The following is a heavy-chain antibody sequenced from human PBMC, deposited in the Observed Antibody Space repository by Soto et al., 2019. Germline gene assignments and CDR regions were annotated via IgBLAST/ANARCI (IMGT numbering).Heavy chain of an antibody. CDR2: ISWDGGST. Sequence: EVQLVESGGVVVQPGGSLRLSCAASGFTFDDYTMHWVRQAPGKGLEWVSLISWDGGSTYYADSVKGRFTISRDNSKNSLYLQMNSLRTEDTALYYCAKDLGDCGGACTSAFAIWGQGTMVTVAS. CDR3: AKDLGDCGGACTSAFAI. V-gene: IGHV3-43*01. J-gene: IGHJ3*02. D-gene: IGHD2-21*02. CDR1: GFTFDDYT.